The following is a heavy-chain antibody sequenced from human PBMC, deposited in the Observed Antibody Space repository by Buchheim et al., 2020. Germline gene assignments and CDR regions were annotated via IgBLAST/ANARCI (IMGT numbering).Heavy chain of an antibody. V-gene: IGHV3-72*01. D-gene: IGHD2-2*01. J-gene: IGHJ3*02. CDR3: VRDSMAYAFDT. Sequence: EVQLVESGGGLVQPGGSLRLSCVASGFRFSDHHMDWVRQAPGKGLECVARSKNKGDNYVAVYVASVEGGFTISRDESKHLLYLQMNSLKSEDTAVYYCVRDSMAYAFDTWGQGT. CDR2: SKNKGDNYVA. CDR1: GFRFSDHH.